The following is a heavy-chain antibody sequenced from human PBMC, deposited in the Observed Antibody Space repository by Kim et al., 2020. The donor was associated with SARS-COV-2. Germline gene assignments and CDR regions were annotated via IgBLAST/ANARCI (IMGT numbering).Heavy chain of an antibody. CDR2: AYDTGST. V-gene: IGHV4-59*08. J-gene: IGHJ4*02. CDR1: GDSISSFF. CDR3: SRHGDCLSTCCYGGHFVS. Sequence: SETLSLTCSLSGDSISSFFWSWIRQSPGKGLEWLWYAYDTGSTDYNPSLKSRISMSLDTSTKSFSLKLTSLTAADTAMFFCSRHGDCLSTCCYGGHFVSWGQGTLVTVSS. D-gene: IGHD2-2*01.